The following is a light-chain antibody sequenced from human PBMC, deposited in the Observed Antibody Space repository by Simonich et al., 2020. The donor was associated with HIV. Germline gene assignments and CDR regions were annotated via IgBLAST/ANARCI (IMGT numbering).Light chain of an antibody. J-gene: IGLJ3*02. Sequence: QSALTQPASVAGSPGQSITISCTGTTSDVGNYNLVSWYQQHPGKAPKLMSYEGTKRPSGVSIRFSGSKSCNTASLTVSGLQAEDEADYYCNSYAGSNSLVFGGGTKLTVL. V-gene: IGLV2-23*01. CDR2: EGT. CDR1: TSDVGNYNL. CDR3: NSYAGSNSLV.